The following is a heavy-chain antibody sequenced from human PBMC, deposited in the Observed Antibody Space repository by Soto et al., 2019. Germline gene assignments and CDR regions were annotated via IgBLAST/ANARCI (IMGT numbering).Heavy chain of an antibody. D-gene: IGHD2-2*01. V-gene: IGHV1-46*03. CDR1: GYTFTGYY. CDR3: ARVPMLVVPAAMSFDY. J-gene: IGHJ4*02. CDR2: INPSGGST. Sequence: ASVKVSCKASGYTFTGYYMHSVRQAPGQGLEWMGWINPSGGSTSYAQKFQGRVTMTRDTSTSTVYMELSSLRSEDTAVFYFARVPMLVVPAAMSFDYWGQGTLVTVSS.